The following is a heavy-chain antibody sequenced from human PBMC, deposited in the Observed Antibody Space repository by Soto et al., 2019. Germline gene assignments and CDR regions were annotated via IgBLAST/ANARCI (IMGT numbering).Heavy chain of an antibody. D-gene: IGHD5-18*01. CDR2: ISGSGGST. CDR1: GFTFSSYA. J-gene: IGHJ4*02. CDR3: ANTPKWGMVTQLDY. Sequence: EVQLLESGGGLVQPGGSLRLSCAASGFTFSSYAMSWVRQAPGKGLEWVSAISGSGGSTYYADSVKGRFTISRDNSKNTLYLQMNSLRAEDTAVYYCANTPKWGMVTQLDYWGQGTLVTVSS. V-gene: IGHV3-23*01.